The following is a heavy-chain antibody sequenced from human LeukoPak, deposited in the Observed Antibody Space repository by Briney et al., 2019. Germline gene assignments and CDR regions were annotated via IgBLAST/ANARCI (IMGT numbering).Heavy chain of an antibody. Sequence: SETLSLTCAVYGXSFSGYYWSWIRQPPGKGQEWIGEINHSGSTNYNPSLQSRVTISVDTSKNQFSLKLSSVTAADTAVYYCARGRRGSSWYYFDYWGQGTLVTVSS. D-gene: IGHD6-13*01. J-gene: IGHJ4*02. CDR2: INHSGST. CDR1: GXSFSGYY. V-gene: IGHV4-34*01. CDR3: ARGRRGSSWYYFDY.